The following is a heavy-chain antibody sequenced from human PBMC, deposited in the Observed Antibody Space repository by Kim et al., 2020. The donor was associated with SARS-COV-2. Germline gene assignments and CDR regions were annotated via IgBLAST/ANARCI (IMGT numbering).Heavy chain of an antibody. V-gene: IGHV3-23*01. D-gene: IGHD3-22*01. CDR3: AKYLVHYYDSSGYLV. CDR2: INGSGGST. CDR1: GFTFSRYS. J-gene: IGHJ4*02. Sequence: GGSLRLSCAASGFTFSRYSMSWVRQAPGKGLEWVSAINGSGGSTYYADSVKGRFTISRDNSKNTLYLQMNSLRAEDTAVYYCAKYLVHYYDSSGYLVWGQGTLVTVSS.